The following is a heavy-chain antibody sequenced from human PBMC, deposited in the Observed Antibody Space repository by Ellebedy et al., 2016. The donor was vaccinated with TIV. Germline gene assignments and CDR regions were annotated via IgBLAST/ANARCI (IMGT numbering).Heavy chain of an antibody. CDR3: ARTIAVAGTFSFDY. J-gene: IGHJ4*02. Sequence: SETLSLTCTVSGGSISNYYWSWIRQPPGQGLEWIGYIFYSGSTHYNPSLKSRVTISVDTSKNQFSLKLSSVTAADTAMYFCARTIAVAGTFSFDYWGQGTLVTVSS. D-gene: IGHD6-19*01. V-gene: IGHV4-59*01. CDR1: GGSISNYY. CDR2: IFYSGST.